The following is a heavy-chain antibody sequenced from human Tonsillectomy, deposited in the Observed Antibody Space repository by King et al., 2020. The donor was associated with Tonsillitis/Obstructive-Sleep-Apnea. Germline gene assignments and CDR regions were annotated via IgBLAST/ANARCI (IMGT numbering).Heavy chain of an antibody. CDR1: GGSISSYY. Sequence: VQLQESGPGLVKPSETLSLTCTVSGGSISSYYWSWIRQPPGKGLEWIGYIYYSGSTNYNPSLKSRVTISVDTSKNQFSLRLSSVTAADTAVYYCARLGSHGGYGAIDYWGQGTLVTVSS. CDR2: IYYSGST. J-gene: IGHJ4*02. V-gene: IGHV4-59*08. D-gene: IGHD5-12*01. CDR3: ARLGSHGGYGAIDY.